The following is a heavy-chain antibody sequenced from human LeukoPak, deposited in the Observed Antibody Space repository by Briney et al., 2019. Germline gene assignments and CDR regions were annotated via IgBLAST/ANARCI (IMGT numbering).Heavy chain of an antibody. J-gene: IGHJ4*02. Sequence: SETLSLTCTVSGGSISSYYWSWIRQPPGKGLEWIGYIYYSGSTYYNPSLKSRVTISVDTSKNQFSLKLSSVTAADTAVYYCARGYYYYDSSGYYYLPEYYFDYWGQGTLVTVSS. D-gene: IGHD3-22*01. CDR2: IYYSGST. V-gene: IGHV4-59*08. CDR3: ARGYYYYDSSGYYYLPEYYFDY. CDR1: GGSISSYY.